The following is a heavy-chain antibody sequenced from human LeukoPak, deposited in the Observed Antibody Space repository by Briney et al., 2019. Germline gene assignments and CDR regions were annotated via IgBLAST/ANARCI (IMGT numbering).Heavy chain of an antibody. CDR2: ISGSGGTT. Sequence: PGGSLRLSCAASVFTFSSYAISWVRQAPGKGLEWVSTISGSGGTTYYAEFVKGRFTISRDNSKNTLYLQMNSLRAEDTAVYYCAKPAVSGWYGFDYWGQGTLVTVSS. V-gene: IGHV3-23*01. CDR3: AKPAVSGWYGFDY. J-gene: IGHJ4*02. CDR1: VFTFSSYA. D-gene: IGHD6-19*01.